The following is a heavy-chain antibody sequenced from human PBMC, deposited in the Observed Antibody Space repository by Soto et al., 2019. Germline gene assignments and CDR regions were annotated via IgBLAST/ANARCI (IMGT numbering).Heavy chain of an antibody. Sequence: QAQLVQSGAEVKKPGASVKVSCKASGYTFSTHGITWARQAPGQGLEWLGWISTNDANTRYALKLQGRVTMTKDTSTRTAYMELRGLTSDDTAIYYCARSGNWNYASDYWGQGTLVTVSS. D-gene: IGHD1-7*01. J-gene: IGHJ4*02. CDR1: GYTFSTHG. V-gene: IGHV1-18*01. CDR3: ARSGNWNYASDY. CDR2: ISTNDANT.